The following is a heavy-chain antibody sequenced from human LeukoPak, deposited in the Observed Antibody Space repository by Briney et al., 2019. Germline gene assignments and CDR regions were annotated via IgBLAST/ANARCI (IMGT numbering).Heavy chain of an antibody. J-gene: IGHJ4*02. V-gene: IGHV4-34*01. CDR3: ARGLLNTDY. D-gene: IGHD1/OR15-1a*01. CDR1: GGSFSGYH. Sequence: KPSETLSLTCAVYGGSFSGYHWSWIRQPPGKGLEWIGEINHSGSPNYNPSLKSRVTISVDTSKNQFSLKLTSVTAADTAVYYCARGLLNTDYWGQGSLVTVSS. CDR2: INHSGSP.